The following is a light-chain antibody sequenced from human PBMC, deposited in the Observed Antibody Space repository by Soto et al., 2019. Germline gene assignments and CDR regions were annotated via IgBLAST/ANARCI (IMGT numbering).Light chain of an antibody. CDR3: FSFTTDWTHV. CDR1: SSDIGAYNY. J-gene: IGLJ1*01. CDR2: EVS. Sequence: HSVLTQPASVSGYPGQAITISCTGSSSDIGAYNYVSWFQQYPGKAPKLIISEVSNRPSGVSNRFSGSKSGTAASLTISGLQTEDEADYFCFSFTTDWTHVFGTGTKVTVL. V-gene: IGLV2-14*01.